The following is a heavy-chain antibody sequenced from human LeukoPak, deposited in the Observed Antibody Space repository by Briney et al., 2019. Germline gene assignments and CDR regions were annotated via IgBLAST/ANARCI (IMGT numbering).Heavy chain of an antibody. V-gene: IGHV3-11*01. CDR2: ISSSGSTI. D-gene: IGHD3-10*01. CDR3: ARDYYGSGSYYPYYYYYMDV. CDR1: GFTFSDYY. J-gene: IGHJ6*03. Sequence: GGSLRLSCAASGFTFSDYYMSWLRQAPGKGLEWVSYISSSGSTIYYADSVKGRFTISRDNAKNSLYLQMNGLRAEDTAVYYCARDYYGSGSYYPYYYYYMDVWGKGTTVTISS.